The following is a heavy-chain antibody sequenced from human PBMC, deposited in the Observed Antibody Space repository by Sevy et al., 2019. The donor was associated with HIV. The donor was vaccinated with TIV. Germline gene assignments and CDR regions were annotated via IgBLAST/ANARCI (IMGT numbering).Heavy chain of an antibody. CDR2: ISAYNGNT. D-gene: IGHD3-3*01. Sequence: ASVKVSCKASGYTFTSYGISWVRQAPGQGLEWMGWISAYNGNTNYAQKLQGRVTMTTDTSTSTAYMELRSLRSDDTAGYYCARVRVLRFLEWSAGKYGMDVWGQGTTVTVSS. J-gene: IGHJ6*02. CDR1: GYTFTSYG. CDR3: ARVRVLRFLEWSAGKYGMDV. V-gene: IGHV1-18*01.